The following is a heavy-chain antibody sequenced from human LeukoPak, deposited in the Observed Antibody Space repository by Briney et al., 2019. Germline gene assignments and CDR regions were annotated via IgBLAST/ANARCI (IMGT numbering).Heavy chain of an antibody. J-gene: IGHJ3*02. D-gene: IGHD3-3*01. CDR1: GYPFTSYG. Sequence: ASVKVSCKASGYPFTSYGISWVRQAPGQGLEWMGWISAYNGNTNYAQKLQGRVTMTTDTSTSTAYMELRSLRSDDTAVYYCARDAPGGDTYYDFWSGYITPAAFDIWGQGTMVTVSS. CDR2: ISAYNGNT. V-gene: IGHV1-18*01. CDR3: ARDAPGGDTYYDFWSGYITPAAFDI.